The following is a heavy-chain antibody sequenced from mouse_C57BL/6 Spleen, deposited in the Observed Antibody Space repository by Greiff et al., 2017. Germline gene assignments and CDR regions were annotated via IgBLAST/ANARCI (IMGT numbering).Heavy chain of an antibody. CDR2: INPSSGGT. CDR1: GFTFTSYW. CDR3: ARSHYGSSYDYAMDY. Sequence: QVQLQQPGTELVKPGASVKLSCKASGFTFTSYWMHWVRQRPGQGLEWVGNINPSSGGTYYLESFKSNAILTVDNSPSTAYMQLSSLTSEDSAVYYCARSHYGSSYDYAMDYWGKGTSVTVSS. J-gene: IGHJ4*01. D-gene: IGHD1-1*01. V-gene: IGHV1-53*01.